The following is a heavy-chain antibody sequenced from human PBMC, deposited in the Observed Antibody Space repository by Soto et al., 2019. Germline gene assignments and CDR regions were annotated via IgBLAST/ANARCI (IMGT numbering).Heavy chain of an antibody. CDR3: ARGGLDSSGWYESYFQH. V-gene: IGHV1-8*01. Sequence: QVQLVQSGAEVKKPGASVKVSCKASGYTFTSYDINWVRQATGQGLEWMGWMNPNSGNTGYVQKFQGRVTMTRNTSISTAYMELSSLRSEDTAVYYCARGGLDSSGWYESYFQHWGQGTLVTVSS. CDR1: GYTFTSYD. D-gene: IGHD6-19*01. CDR2: MNPNSGNT. J-gene: IGHJ1*01.